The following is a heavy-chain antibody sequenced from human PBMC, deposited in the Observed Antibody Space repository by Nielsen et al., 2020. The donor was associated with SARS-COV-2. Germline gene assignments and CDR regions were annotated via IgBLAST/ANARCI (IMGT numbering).Heavy chain of an antibody. V-gene: IGHV3-43*01. D-gene: IGHD3-3*01. CDR2: ISWDGSAP. Sequence: GESLKISCAAPGFNFHDYTMYWVRRVPGKGLQWLSLISWDGSAPAYADSVKGRFTISRDNSKNSLYLQMNSLMTDDSALYYCAKDIGTFRFTGMDVWGQGTTVTVSS. CDR3: AKDIGTFRFTGMDV. J-gene: IGHJ6*02. CDR1: GFNFHDYT.